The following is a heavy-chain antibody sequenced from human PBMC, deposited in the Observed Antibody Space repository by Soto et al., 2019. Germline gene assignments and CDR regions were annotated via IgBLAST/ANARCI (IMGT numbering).Heavy chain of an antibody. V-gene: IGHV4-61*01. CDR3: AVGDCTNGVCFKAYFDY. J-gene: IGHJ4*02. Sequence: QVQLQESGPGLVKPSETLSLTCTVSGGSVSSGSYYWSWIRQPPGKGLEWIGYIYYSGSTNYNPSLKRRVTISVDTSKNQFSLKLSSVTAADTAVYYCAVGDCTNGVCFKAYFDYWGQGTLVTVSS. CDR2: IYYSGST. CDR1: GGSVSSGSYY. D-gene: IGHD2-8*01.